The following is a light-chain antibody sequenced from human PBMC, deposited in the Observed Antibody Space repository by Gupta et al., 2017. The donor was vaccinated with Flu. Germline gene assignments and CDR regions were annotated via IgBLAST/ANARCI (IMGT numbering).Light chain of an antibody. Sequence: DIQLTQSPSTLSASVGDRVTITCRASQSISSWLAWYQQKPGKAPKLLIYKASSLESGVPSRFSGSGSGTEVTLTISSLQPDDFATYYCQKYNSYPYSFGQGTKLEIK. J-gene: IGKJ2*03. CDR2: KAS. V-gene: IGKV1-5*03. CDR3: QKYNSYPYS. CDR1: QSISSW.